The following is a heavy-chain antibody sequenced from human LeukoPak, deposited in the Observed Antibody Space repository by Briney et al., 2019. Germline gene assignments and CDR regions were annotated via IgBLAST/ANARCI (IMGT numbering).Heavy chain of an antibody. V-gene: IGHV3-11*01. CDR3: ARVLRYCSGGNCYSGGLGYMDV. CDR1: GFTFSVYN. Sequence: GGSLRLSCAASGFTFSVYNMRCIRDAPGRGLEWVSSISRSGSTKYYADSVKGRFTISRDNAKNSLFLQMNSLRAEDTAVYYCARVLRYCSGGNCYSGGLGYMDVWGKGTTVTISS. CDR2: ISRSGSTK. D-gene: IGHD2-15*01. J-gene: IGHJ6*03.